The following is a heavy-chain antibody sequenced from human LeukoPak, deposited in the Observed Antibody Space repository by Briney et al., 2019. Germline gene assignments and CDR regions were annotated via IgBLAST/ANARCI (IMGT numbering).Heavy chain of an antibody. V-gene: IGHV1-8*01. D-gene: IGHD3-10*01. J-gene: IGHJ4*02. CDR3: ARAGWFGESAIDY. Sequence: ASVKVSCKASGYTFTSYDINWVGQATAEGLEWMGWMKPNSGNTGYAQKFQGRGTMTRNTSISTAYMELRSLRSEAPAVYYCARAGWFGESAIDYWGQGTLVTVSS. CDR1: GYTFTSYD. CDR2: MKPNSGNT.